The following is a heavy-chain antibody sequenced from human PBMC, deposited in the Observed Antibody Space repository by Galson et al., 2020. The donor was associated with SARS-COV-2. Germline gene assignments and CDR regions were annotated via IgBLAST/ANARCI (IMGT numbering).Heavy chain of an antibody. CDR1: GGSITQRNYY. J-gene: IGHJ4*02. Sequence: SETLSLTCTLSGGSITQRNYYWGWIRHPPGKRLECIGILYYRVTTYYNPSLKSRIITSLDTSKNQCSLNMRFVTDADTSVYYFARGSVDVQFDSWGQGTLVTVSS. V-gene: IGHV4-39*07. D-gene: IGHD3-10*01. CDR3: ARGSVDVQFDS. CDR2: LYYRVTT.